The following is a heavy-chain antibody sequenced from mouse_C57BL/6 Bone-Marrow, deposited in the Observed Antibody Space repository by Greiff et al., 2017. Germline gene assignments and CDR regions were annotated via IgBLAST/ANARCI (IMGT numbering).Heavy chain of an antibody. CDR3: ARSPPHYYGSSYPGY. J-gene: IGHJ2*01. V-gene: IGHV1-19*01. CDR1: GYTFTDYY. Sequence: EVQLQQSGPVLVKPGASVKMSCKASGYTFTDYYMNWVKQTHGKSLEWIGVINPYNGGTSYNQKFKGKATLTVDKSSSTAYMERNSMTSEDSAVNYWARSPPHYYGSSYPGYWGQGTTLTVSS. CDR2: INPYNGGT. D-gene: IGHD1-1*01.